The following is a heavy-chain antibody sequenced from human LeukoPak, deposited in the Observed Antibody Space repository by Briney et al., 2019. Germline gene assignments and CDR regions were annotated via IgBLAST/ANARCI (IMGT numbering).Heavy chain of an antibody. V-gene: IGHV4-61*01. J-gene: IGHJ4*02. CDR3: ARVPDSNSSFDY. CDR2: IYYSGST. Sequence: SETLSLTCTVSGVSVSSGSYYWSWIRQPPGKGLEWIGYIYYSGSTSYNPSLKGRVTISLDTSKNQFSLKLSSVTAADTAVYYCARVPDSNSSFDYWGQGTLVTVSS. CDR1: GVSVSSGSYY. D-gene: IGHD2/OR15-2a*01.